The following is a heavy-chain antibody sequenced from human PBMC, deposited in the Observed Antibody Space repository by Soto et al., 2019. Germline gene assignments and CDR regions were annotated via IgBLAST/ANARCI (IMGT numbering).Heavy chain of an antibody. J-gene: IGHJ4*02. V-gene: IGHV3-74*01. CDR1: GFTFSSYW. D-gene: IGHD4-17*01. Sequence: EVQLVESGGGLVQPGGSLRLSCAASGFTFSSYWMHWVRQAPGKGLVWVSRINSDGSSTSYADSVKGRFTISRDNAKNTLYLQTNSLRAEDTAVYYCARVSRLTTVVTWYYFDYWGQGTLVTVSS. CDR2: INSDGSST. CDR3: ARVSRLTTVVTWYYFDY.